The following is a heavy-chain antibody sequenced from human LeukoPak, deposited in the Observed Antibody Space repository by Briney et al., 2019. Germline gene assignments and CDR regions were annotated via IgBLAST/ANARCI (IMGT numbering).Heavy chain of an antibody. J-gene: IGHJ4*02. CDR1: GFTFSSYW. Sequence: QPGGSLRLSCAASGFTFSSYWMHWVRQAPGKGLVWVSRINSDGSSTIYADSVKGRFTISRDNAMNTLYLQMNSLRVEDTAVYYCASGRVGDPGYWGQGTLVTVSS. V-gene: IGHV3-74*01. D-gene: IGHD1-26*01. CDR2: INSDGSST. CDR3: ASGRVGDPGY.